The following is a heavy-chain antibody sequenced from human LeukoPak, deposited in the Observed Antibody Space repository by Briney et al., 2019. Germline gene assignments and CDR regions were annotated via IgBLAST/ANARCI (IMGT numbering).Heavy chain of an antibody. V-gene: IGHV3-23*01. J-gene: IGHJ5*02. D-gene: IGHD1-26*01. CDR2: ISGSGGST. CDR1: GFTFSSYA. CDR3: AKVRWDFTPADWFDP. Sequence: GGSLRLSCAASGFTFSSYAMSWVRQAPGKGLEWVSAISGSGGSTYYADSVKGRFTISRDNSKKTLYLQMNSLRAEDTAVYYCAKVRWDFTPADWFDPWGQGTLVTVSS.